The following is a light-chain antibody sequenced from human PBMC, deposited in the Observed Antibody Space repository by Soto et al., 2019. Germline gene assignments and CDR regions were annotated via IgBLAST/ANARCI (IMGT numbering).Light chain of an antibody. J-gene: IGLJ2*01. CDR3: GTWDSSLSAGV. Sequence: QSVLTQPPSVSAAPGQKVTISCSGSSSNIGNNYVSWYQQLPGTAPKLLIYDSNMRPSGIPDRFSGSKSGTSATLGITGLQTGDEADYYCGTWDSSLSAGVFGGGTKLTVL. V-gene: IGLV1-51*01. CDR1: SSNIGNNY. CDR2: DSN.